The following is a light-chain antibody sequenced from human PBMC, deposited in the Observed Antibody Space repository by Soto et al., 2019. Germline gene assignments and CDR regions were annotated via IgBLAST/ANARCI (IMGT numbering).Light chain of an antibody. V-gene: IGKV1-5*01. Sequence: DIQMTQSPSTLSASVGDRVTITCRASQSISSWLAWYQQKPGKAPKLLIYDASSLESGVPSRFSGSGSGTEFTLTISRLQPDDFATYYCQQYNSYPWTFGQRTKVEIK. CDR2: DAS. CDR3: QQYNSYPWT. J-gene: IGKJ1*01. CDR1: QSISSW.